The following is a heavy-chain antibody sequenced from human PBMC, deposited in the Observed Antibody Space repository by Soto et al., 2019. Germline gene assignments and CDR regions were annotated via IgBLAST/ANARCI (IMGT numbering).Heavy chain of an antibody. D-gene: IGHD2-21*01. CDR2: INPSAGRT. Sequence: QVQLVQSGAEVKKPGASVKVSCKASGSGYIFTSYYVHWVRQAPGQGLEWMGVINPSAGRTTYAQDFRGRVTMTTDSSTSTVYVDLSSLRSEDTAVYYCARGIDIWHNYDYYGMDVWGQGTTVTVSS. CDR1: GSGYIFTSYY. J-gene: IGHJ6*02. V-gene: IGHV1-46*01. CDR3: ARGIDIWHNYDYYGMDV.